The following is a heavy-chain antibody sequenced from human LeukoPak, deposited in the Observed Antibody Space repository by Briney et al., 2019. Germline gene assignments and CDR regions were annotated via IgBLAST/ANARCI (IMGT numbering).Heavy chain of an antibody. CDR1: GYTFTGYY. V-gene: IGHV1-8*02. Sequence: ASVKVSCKASGYTFTGYYMHWVRQAPGQGLEWMGWINPNSGNTGYAQKFQGRVTMTRNTSISTAYMELSSLRSEDTAVYYCARGFPLSITAAGTGFDYWGQGTLVTVSS. J-gene: IGHJ4*02. D-gene: IGHD6-13*01. CDR2: INPNSGNT. CDR3: ARGFPLSITAAGTGFDY.